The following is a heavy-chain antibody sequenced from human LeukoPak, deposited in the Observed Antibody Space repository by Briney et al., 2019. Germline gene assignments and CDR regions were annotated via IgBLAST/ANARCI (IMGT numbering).Heavy chain of an antibody. CDR2: IYTSGST. D-gene: IGHD5-24*01. CDR1: GCSISSYY. V-gene: IGHV4-4*07. Sequence: SDTLSLTCTVPGCSISSYYWSWIRQPAGKGLEWFGRIYTSGSTNYNPSLKSRVTMSVDTSKNKFSLKLSSVTAADTAVYYCARDRPDVEMATTYFDYWGQGTLVTVSS. J-gene: IGHJ4*02. CDR3: ARDRPDVEMATTYFDY.